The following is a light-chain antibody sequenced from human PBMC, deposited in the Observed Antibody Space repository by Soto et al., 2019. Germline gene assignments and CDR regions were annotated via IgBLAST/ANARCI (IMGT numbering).Light chain of an antibody. V-gene: IGKV2D-29*01. J-gene: IGKJ4*01. CDR2: EVS. CDR1: QSLLHRDGKTY. CDR3: MQDVELPFT. Sequence: GMTKTPIFMSVSQRQPASISSKSMQSLLHRDGKTYLYWYLQKPGQPPRLLIYEVSNRFSGVPDRFSASGSGTDFTLKISRVEAEDVGVYYCMQDVELPFTFGGGTKVDIK.